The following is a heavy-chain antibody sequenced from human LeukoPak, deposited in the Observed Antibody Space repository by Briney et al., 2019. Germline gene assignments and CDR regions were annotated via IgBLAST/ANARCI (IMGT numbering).Heavy chain of an antibody. CDR2: FDPEDGET. Sequence: GASVKVSCKVSGYTLTELSMHWVRQAPGKGLEWMGGFDPEDGETIYAQKFQGRVTMTEDTSTDTAYMELSSLRSEDTAVYYCATFRDYGDLQATFDYWGQGTLVTVSS. J-gene: IGHJ4*02. CDR1: GYTLTELS. D-gene: IGHD4-17*01. CDR3: ATFRDYGDLQATFDY. V-gene: IGHV1-24*01.